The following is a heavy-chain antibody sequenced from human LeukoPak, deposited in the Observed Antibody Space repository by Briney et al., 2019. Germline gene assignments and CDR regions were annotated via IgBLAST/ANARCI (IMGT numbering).Heavy chain of an antibody. J-gene: IGHJ3*02. V-gene: IGHV3-7*01. CDR2: IKQDGSEK. CDR3: ARRANSIAAAGTGALDI. Sequence: GGSLRLSCAASGFTFSSYWMSWVRQAPGKGLEWVANIKQDGSEKYYVDSVKGRFTISRDNAKNSLYLQMNSLRAEDTAVYYCARRANSIAAAGTGALDIWGQGTMVTVSS. D-gene: IGHD6-13*01. CDR1: GFTFSSYW.